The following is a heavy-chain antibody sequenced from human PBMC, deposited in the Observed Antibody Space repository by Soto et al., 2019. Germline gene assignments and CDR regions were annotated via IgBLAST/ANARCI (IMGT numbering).Heavy chain of an antibody. Sequence: ASVKVSCKASGYTFTSYGISWVRQAPGQGLEWMGWISAYNGNTNYAQKLQGRVTMTTDTSTSTAYMELRSLRSDDTAVYYCVRGVVDYDFWSGYPRLMRFDYCGQGTLVTVSS. V-gene: IGHV1-18*01. CDR3: VRGVVDYDFWSGYPRLMRFDY. D-gene: IGHD3-3*01. CDR1: GYTFTSYG. CDR2: ISAYNGNT. J-gene: IGHJ4*02.